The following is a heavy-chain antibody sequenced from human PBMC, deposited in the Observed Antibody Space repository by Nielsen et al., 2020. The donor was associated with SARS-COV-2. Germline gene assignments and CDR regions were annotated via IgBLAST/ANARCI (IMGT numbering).Heavy chain of an antibody. J-gene: IGHJ4*02. Sequence: GESLKISCAASGFTFSSYAMSWVRQAPGKGLEWVSAISGSGGSTYYADSVKGRFTISRDNSKNTLYLQMNSLRAEDTAVYYCAKGKNDYDSSGYYSTHCFDYWGQGTLVTVSS. CDR3: AKGKNDYDSSGYYSTHCFDY. CDR1: GFTFSSYA. CDR2: ISGSGGST. D-gene: IGHD3-22*01. V-gene: IGHV3-23*01.